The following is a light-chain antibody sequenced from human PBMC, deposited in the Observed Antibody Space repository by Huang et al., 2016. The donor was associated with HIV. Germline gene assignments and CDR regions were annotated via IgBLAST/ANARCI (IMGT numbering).Light chain of an antibody. J-gene: IGKJ2*02. CDR2: DVS. V-gene: IGKV2-29*02. CDR1: QSLLHSDGKTY. CDR3: RQSTHLRT. Sequence: IVMTQTPLSLSVTPGQPATISCKSNQSLLHSDGKTYLYWYLQRPGQSPQLLIYDVSSRFSGVPDRFRGSGSGTDFTLKIRRVEAGDVGIYYCRQSTHLRTFGQGTKLEIK.